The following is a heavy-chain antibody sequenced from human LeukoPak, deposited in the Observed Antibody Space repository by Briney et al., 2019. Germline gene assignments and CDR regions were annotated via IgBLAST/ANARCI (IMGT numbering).Heavy chain of an antibody. CDR3: AKDLNPWY. J-gene: IGHJ4*02. V-gene: IGHV3-30*02. Sequence: GGSLRLSCAAPGIPFSSFGMHWLRQAPGKGLEWVAFIWYDGSNKYYADSVKGRFTISRDNSKNTLYLQMNSLRAEDTAVYYCAKDLNPWYWGQGTLVTVSS. CDR1: GIPFSSFG. CDR2: IWYDGSNK.